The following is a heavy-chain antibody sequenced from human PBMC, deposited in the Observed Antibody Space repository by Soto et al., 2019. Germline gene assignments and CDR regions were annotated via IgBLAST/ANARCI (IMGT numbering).Heavy chain of an antibody. D-gene: IGHD3-16*01. J-gene: IGHJ4*02. Sequence: SETLSLTCTVSGDSMATGGHYYNWIRQVPGKGLEWIGYVYYSGATHYTPSLRARATISRDTSKNQFSLRLVSVTAADTALYYCARDKDLQPTVWGFWGQGIQVTV. V-gene: IGHV4-31*03. CDR3: ARDKDLQPTVWGF. CDR1: GDSMATGGHY. CDR2: VYYSGAT.